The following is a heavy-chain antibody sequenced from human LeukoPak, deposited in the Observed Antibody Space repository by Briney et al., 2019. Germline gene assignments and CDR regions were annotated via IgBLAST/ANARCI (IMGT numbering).Heavy chain of an antibody. CDR3: ASVDYDSSGYYFDY. D-gene: IGHD3-22*01. CDR1: GGSFSGYY. CDR2: INHSGTT. Sequence: SETLSLTCAVYGGSFSGYYWSWVRQPPGKGLEWIGEINHSGTTNYNPSLKSPVTISVDTSNNQFSLKLSSVTAADTAVYYCASVDYDSSGYYFDYWGQGTLVTVSS. V-gene: IGHV4-34*01. J-gene: IGHJ4*02.